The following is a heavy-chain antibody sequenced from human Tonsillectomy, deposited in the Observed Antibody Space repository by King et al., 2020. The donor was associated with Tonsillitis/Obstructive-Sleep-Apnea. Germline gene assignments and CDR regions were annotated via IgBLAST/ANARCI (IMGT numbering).Heavy chain of an antibody. V-gene: IGHV3-23*04. J-gene: IGHJ4*02. CDR2: ISGSGGST. Sequence: EVQLVESGGGLVQPGGSLRLSCAASGFTFSSYAMSWVRQAPGKGLEWVSAISGSGGSTYYADSVKGRFTISRDNSKNTLYLQMNSLRAEDTAVYYCAKGDLDSSGYYSVAFDYWGQGTLVTVSS. D-gene: IGHD3-22*01. CDR3: AKGDLDSSGYYSVAFDY. CDR1: GFTFSSYA.